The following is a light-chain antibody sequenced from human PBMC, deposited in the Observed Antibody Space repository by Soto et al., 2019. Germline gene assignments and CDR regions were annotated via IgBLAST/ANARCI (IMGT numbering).Light chain of an antibody. CDR3: QQRSNWPQWT. V-gene: IGKV3-11*01. Sequence: IVFAHSPSTLSFSPGERATLSFKVSQSVSSYLAWYQQKPGQAPRLLIYDASHRATGIPARFSGSGSGTDFTLTISSLEPEDFAVYYCQQRSNWPQWTFGQGTKVDI. CDR2: DAS. J-gene: IGKJ1*01. CDR1: QSVSSY.